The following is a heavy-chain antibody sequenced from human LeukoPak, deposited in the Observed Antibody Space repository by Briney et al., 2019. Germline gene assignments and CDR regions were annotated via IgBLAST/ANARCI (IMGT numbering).Heavy chain of an antibody. Sequence: SEALSLTCAVYGGSFSGYYWSWIRQPPGKGLGWIGEINHSGSTNYNPSLKSRVTISVDTSKNQFSLKLGSVTAADTAVYYCARGGCSSTSCFLNWFDPWGQGTLVTVSS. CDR3: ARGGCSSTSCFLNWFDP. CDR2: INHSGST. D-gene: IGHD2-2*01. CDR1: GGSFSGYY. V-gene: IGHV4-34*01. J-gene: IGHJ5*02.